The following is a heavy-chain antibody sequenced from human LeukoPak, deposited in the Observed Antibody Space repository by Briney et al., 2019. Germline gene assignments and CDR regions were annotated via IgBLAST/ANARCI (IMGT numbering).Heavy chain of an antibody. CDR2: IDYSGST. Sequence: SETLSLTCTVSGGSIRSYYWSWIRQSPGKGLEWIGYIDYSGSTNYNPSLKSRLTISVDPSKNQFSLRLSSVTAADTAVYYCARLLVRTFDIWGQGTIVTVSS. J-gene: IGHJ3*02. V-gene: IGHV4-59*08. CDR1: GGSIRSYY. D-gene: IGHD1-26*01. CDR3: ARLLVRTFDI.